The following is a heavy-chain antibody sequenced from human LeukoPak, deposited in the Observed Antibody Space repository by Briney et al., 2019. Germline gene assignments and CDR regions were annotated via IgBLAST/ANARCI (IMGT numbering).Heavy chain of an antibody. V-gene: IGHV5-51*01. D-gene: IGHD3-10*01. CDR3: VLAGSGSYYFDY. Sequence: GESLRISCKGFGYRFTDYWIGWVRQMPGKGLEWMGIIYPGDSDTRYSPSFQGQVTISADKSINTAYLQWSSLKASDTAMYYCVLAGSGSYYFDYWGQGILVTVSS. CDR2: IYPGDSDT. J-gene: IGHJ4*02. CDR1: GYRFTDYW.